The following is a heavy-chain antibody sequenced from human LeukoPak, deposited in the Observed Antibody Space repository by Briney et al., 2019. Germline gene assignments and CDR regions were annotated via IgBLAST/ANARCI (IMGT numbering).Heavy chain of an antibody. CDR1: GFTFSSYG. CDR2: ISYDGSNK. V-gene: IGHV3-30*18. Sequence: GRSLRLSCAASGFTFSSYGMHWVRQAPGKGLEWVAVISYDGSNKYYADSVKGRFTISRDNSKNTLYLQMNSLRAEDTAVYYCAKDGGYSSSWYGGWFDPWGQGTLVTVSS. CDR3: AKDGGYSSSWYGGWFDP. J-gene: IGHJ5*02. D-gene: IGHD6-13*01.